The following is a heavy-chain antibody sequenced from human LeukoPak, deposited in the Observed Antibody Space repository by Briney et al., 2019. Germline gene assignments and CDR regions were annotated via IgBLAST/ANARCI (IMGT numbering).Heavy chain of an antibody. CDR1: GFTFSSYS. CDR3: ARDQSDIVVVPAAIRPYGMDV. CDR2: ISSSSSCI. D-gene: IGHD2-2*02. J-gene: IGHJ6*01. Sequence: GGSLRLSCAASGFTFSSYSMNWVRQAPGKGLEWVSSISSSSSCIYYADSVKGRFTISRDNAKNSLYLQMNSLRAEDTAVYYCARDQSDIVVVPAAIRPYGMDVWGQGTTVTVSS. V-gene: IGHV3-21*01.